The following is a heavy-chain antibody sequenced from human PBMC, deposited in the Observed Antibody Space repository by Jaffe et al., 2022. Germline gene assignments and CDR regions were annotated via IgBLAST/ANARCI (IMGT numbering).Heavy chain of an antibody. Sequence: QVTLRESGPALVKPTQTLTLTCTFSGFSLSTSGMCVSWVRQPPGKALEWLALIDWDDDKYYSTSLKTRLTISKDTSKNQVVLTMTNMDPVDTATYYCARMYYYDSSGYYYGAFDIWGQGTMVTVSS. CDR3: ARMYYYDSSGYYYGAFDI. CDR2: IDWDDDK. V-gene: IGHV2-70*20. CDR1: GFSLSTSGMC. J-gene: IGHJ3*02. D-gene: IGHD3-22*01.